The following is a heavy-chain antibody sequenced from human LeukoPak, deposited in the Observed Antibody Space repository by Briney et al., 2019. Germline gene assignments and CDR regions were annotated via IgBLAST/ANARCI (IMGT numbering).Heavy chain of an antibody. CDR2: IYYSGST. V-gene: IGHV4-39*01. CDR1: GGSISSSSYY. J-gene: IGHJ4*02. D-gene: IGHD5-18*01. CDR3: ARPLHGYSYGCIGY. Sequence: SETLSLTCTVSGGSISSSSYYWGWLRQPPGKGLEWIGSIYYSGSTYYNPSLKSRVTISVDTSKNQFSLKLSSVTAADTAVYYCARPLHGYSYGCIGYWGQGTLVTVSS.